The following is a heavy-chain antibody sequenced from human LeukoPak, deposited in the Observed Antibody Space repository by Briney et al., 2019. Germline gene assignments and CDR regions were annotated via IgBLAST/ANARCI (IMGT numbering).Heavy chain of an antibody. CDR1: GGTFSSYA. Sequence: GASVKVSCKASGGTFSSYAISWVRQAPGQGLEWMGGFDPEDGETIYAQKFQGRVTMTEDTSTDTAYMELSSLRSEDTAVYYCATVGPRLQLMAGYWGQGTLVTVSS. V-gene: IGHV1-24*01. J-gene: IGHJ4*02. CDR3: ATVGPRLQLMAGY. D-gene: IGHD1-1*01. CDR2: FDPEDGET.